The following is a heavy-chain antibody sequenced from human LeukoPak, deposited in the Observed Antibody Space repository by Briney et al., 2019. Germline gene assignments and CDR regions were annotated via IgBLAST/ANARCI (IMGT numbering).Heavy chain of an antibody. CDR3: VRGKTYSFDY. CDR2: INSDGSST. V-gene: IGHV3-74*01. Sequence: GGSLRLSCVASGFSFSSYWMHWVRQAPGKGLVWVSRINSDGSSTIYADSVKGRFTISRDNAKNTLYLQMNSLRAEDTAVYYCVRGKTYSFDYWGQGTLITVSS. CDR1: GFSFSSYW. J-gene: IGHJ4*02.